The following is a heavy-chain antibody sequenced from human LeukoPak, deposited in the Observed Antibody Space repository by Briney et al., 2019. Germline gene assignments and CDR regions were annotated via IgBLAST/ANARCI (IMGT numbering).Heavy chain of an antibody. J-gene: IGHJ5*02. D-gene: IGHD3-10*01. Sequence: SETLSLTCTVSGGSISSGSYYWSWIRQPAGKGLEWIGRIYTSGSTNYNPSLESRVTISVDTSKNQFSLKLSSVTAADTAVYYCARYYYGSGSYYNGNNWFDPWGQGTLVTVSS. CDR3: ARYYYGSGSYYNGNNWFDP. CDR1: GGSISSGSYY. CDR2: IYTSGST. V-gene: IGHV4-61*02.